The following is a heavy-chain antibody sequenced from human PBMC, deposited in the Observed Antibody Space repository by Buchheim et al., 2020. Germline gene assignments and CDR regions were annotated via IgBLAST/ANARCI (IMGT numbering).Heavy chain of an antibody. D-gene: IGHD3-3*01. CDR2: MNPNSGNT. Sequence: QVQLVQSGAEVKKPGASVKVSCKASGYTFTSYDINWVRQATGQGLEWMGWMNPNSGNTGYAQKFQGRVTMTRNPSISTAYMELSSLRSEDTAVYYCARVIENDFWSGYGYYYYYMDVWGKGTT. CDR3: ARVIENDFWSGYGYYYYYMDV. V-gene: IGHV1-8*01. CDR1: GYTFTSYD. J-gene: IGHJ6*03.